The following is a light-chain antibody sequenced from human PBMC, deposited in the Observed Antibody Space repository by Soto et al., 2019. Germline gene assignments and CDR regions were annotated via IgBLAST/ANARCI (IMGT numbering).Light chain of an antibody. J-gene: IGKJ4*01. V-gene: IGKV1-9*01. CDR1: QGISSD. Sequence: IQLTQSPSSLSASVGDRVTITCRASQGISSDLAWYQQKPGKAPNLLIYGASTLQSGVPSRISGSGSGTGFALTISSLQPEDFATYYCQQRNRDPLTAGGGAKGEIK. CDR2: GAS. CDR3: QQRNRDPLT.